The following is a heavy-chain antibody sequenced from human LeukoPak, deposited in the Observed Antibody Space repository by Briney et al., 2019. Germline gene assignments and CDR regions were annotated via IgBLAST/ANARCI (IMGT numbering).Heavy chain of an antibody. CDR3: AKHASGWPRSTNIDY. D-gene: IGHD6-19*01. Sequence: GGSLRLSCAASGFTFSDYYMSWIRQAPGKGLEWVSYISSSGSTIYYADSVKGRFTISRDNSKNTLYLQMNNLRAEDTAVYYCAKHASGWPRSTNIDYWGQGTLVTVSS. V-gene: IGHV3-11*01. CDR1: GFTFSDYY. J-gene: IGHJ4*02. CDR2: ISSSGSTI.